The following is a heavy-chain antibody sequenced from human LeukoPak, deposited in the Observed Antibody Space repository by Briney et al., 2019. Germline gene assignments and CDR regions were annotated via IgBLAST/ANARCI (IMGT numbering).Heavy chain of an antibody. Sequence: GGSLRLSCAAAGFILSSYGMRWVRQAPGKVLGGVAVISYDGRNKYYADSVKGRFTIARDNSKNTLYVQMNSLRAEDTAVYYCARAGPGSGSSRWFDPWGQGTLVTVSS. V-gene: IGHV3-30*03. CDR3: ARAGPGSGSSRWFDP. J-gene: IGHJ5*02. CDR1: GFILSSYG. CDR2: ISYDGRNK. D-gene: IGHD3-10*01.